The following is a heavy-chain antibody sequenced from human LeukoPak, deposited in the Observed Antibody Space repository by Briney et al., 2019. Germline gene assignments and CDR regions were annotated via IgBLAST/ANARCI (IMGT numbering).Heavy chain of an antibody. V-gene: IGHV4-59*01. CDR1: GGSISXXX. J-gene: IGHJ4*02. D-gene: IGHD1-1*01. Sequence: SETLSLTCTVSGGSISXXXSXXIRQPXGKVRASIGYIYYSGCTSYKASMTGGVTXXXXTSKNQFSLKLRSVTAADTAVYYCARWNEGFDYWGQGTLVTVSS. CDR3: ARWNEGFDY. CDR2: IYYSGCT.